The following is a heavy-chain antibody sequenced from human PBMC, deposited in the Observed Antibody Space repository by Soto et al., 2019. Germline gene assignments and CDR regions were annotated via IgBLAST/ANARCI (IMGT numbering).Heavy chain of an antibody. CDR1: GFTFGEYA. J-gene: IGHJ5*02. CDR3: TRVVAAALGWFDP. Sequence: PGGSLRLSCTASGFTFGEYAMSCVRQAPGKGLEWVGFIRSRAYGGTTEYAASVKGRFTISRDDSKSIAYLQMNSLKTEDTAVYYCTRVVAAALGWFDPWGQGTLVTVSS. CDR2: IRSRAYGGTT. V-gene: IGHV3-49*04. D-gene: IGHD6-13*01.